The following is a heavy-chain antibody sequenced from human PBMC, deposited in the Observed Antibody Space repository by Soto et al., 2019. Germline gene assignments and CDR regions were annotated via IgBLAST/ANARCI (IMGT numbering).Heavy chain of an antibody. CDR3: ARAWGFSSGWYGSFYY. Sequence: PSPTLSLPCAISGDSVSSNRAAWNWIRQSPSRGLEWLGRTYYRSKWYNDYAVSVKSRITINPDTSKNQFSLQLNSVTPEDTAVYYCARAWGFSSGWYGSFYYWGQGTLVTVSS. V-gene: IGHV6-1*01. D-gene: IGHD6-19*01. CDR1: GDSVSSNRAA. CDR2: TYYRSKWYN. J-gene: IGHJ4*02.